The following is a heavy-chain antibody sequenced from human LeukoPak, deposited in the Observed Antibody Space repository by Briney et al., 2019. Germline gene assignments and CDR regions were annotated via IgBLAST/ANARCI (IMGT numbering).Heavy chain of an antibody. CDR3: ASTRSTSDWYTRGFEY. J-gene: IGHJ4*02. CDR2: ISSSGSIT. V-gene: IGHV3-48*03. Sequence: GGYLRLSCADSGCSYSSYEMNWVRQAPGRGLEWISYISSSGSITIYADSEKGGFTISRDNARISLYLQMISLRAEDTAVYYCASTRSTSDWYTRGFEYWGQGTLVTVSS. CDR1: GCSYSSYE. D-gene: IGHD6-19*01.